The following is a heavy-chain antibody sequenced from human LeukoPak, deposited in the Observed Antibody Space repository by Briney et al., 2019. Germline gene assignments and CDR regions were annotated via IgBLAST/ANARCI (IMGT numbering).Heavy chain of an antibody. CDR3: AREACSGGSCYLWASVI. CDR1: GFSFSSYP. Sequence: PGGSLRLSCAASGFSFSSYPMSWVRRAPGKGLEWVSSISASSTYIYYADSVKGRFTISRDNAKNSLYLQMNSLRAEDTAVYYCAREACSGGSCYLWASVIWGEGTMVTVFS. V-gene: IGHV3-21*01. CDR2: ISASSTYI. D-gene: IGHD2-15*01. J-gene: IGHJ3*02.